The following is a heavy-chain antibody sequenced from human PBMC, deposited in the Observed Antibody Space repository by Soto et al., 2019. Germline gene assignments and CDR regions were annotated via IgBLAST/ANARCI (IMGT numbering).Heavy chain of an antibody. CDR2: ISYEGSNK. V-gene: IGHV3-30-3*01. Sequence: LRLSCAASGFTFSGHSMHWVRQAPGKGLQWVAVISYEGSNKNYADSVKGRFTISRDNSKNTLYMQINSLRAEDTAVYYCVRGSWNQGDWFDPWGQGTQVTVSS. CDR3: VRGSWNQGDWFDP. CDR1: GFTFSGHS. J-gene: IGHJ5*02. D-gene: IGHD1-1*01.